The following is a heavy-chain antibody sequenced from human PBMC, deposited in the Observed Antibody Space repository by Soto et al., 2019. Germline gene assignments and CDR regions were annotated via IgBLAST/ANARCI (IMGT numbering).Heavy chain of an antibody. CDR2: ISSSSSYI. CDR1: GFTFSSYS. CDR3: ARGDYDSSLGPSYAFDI. D-gene: IGHD3-22*01. J-gene: IGHJ3*02. V-gene: IGHV3-21*01. Sequence: GGSLRLSCAASGFTFSSYSMNWVRQAPGKGLEWVSSISSSSSYIYYADSVKGRFTISRDNAKNSLYLQMNSLRAEDTAVYYCARGDYDSSLGPSYAFDIWGQGTMVTVSS.